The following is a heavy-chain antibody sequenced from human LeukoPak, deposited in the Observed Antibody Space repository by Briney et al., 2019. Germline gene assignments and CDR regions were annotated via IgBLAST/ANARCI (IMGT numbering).Heavy chain of an antibody. Sequence: SQTLSLTCAISGDSVASNSVTWNWIRQPPSRGLEWLGRTYYRSTWYNDYAVSVRGRITVNPDTSKNQFSLHLNSVTPEDTAVYYCARRLTQYDCFDPWGQGILVTVSS. D-gene: IGHD2-2*01. CDR1: GDSVASNSVT. CDR3: ARRLTQYDCFDP. J-gene: IGHJ5*02. CDR2: TYYRSTWYN. V-gene: IGHV6-1*01.